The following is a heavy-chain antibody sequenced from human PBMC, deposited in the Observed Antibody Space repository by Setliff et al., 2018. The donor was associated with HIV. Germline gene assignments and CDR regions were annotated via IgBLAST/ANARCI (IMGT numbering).Heavy chain of an antibody. V-gene: IGHV4-39*02. CDR2: MYYTGST. CDR1: GGTFSLHY. CDR3: ARDRGSSGWYFVLGYSDY. J-gene: IGHJ4*02. D-gene: IGHD6-19*01. Sequence: SETLSLTCAVSGGTFSLHYYTWIRQPPGKGLEWIGSMYYTGSTYYKPSLKSRVTISIDTSKNQFSLKLNSVTAADTAMYYCARDRGSSGWYFVLGYSDYWGPGTLVTVSS.